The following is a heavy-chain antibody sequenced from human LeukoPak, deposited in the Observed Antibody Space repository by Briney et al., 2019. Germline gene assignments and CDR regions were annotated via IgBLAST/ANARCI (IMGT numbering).Heavy chain of an antibody. CDR1: GFTFSSYA. CDR2: ISYDGSNK. D-gene: IGHD3-22*01. J-gene: IGHJ4*02. V-gene: IGHV3-30*18. Sequence: GGSLRLSCAASGFTFSSYAMHWVRQATGKGLEWVAVISYDGSNKYYADSVKGRFTISRDNSKNTLYLQMNSLRAEDTAVYYCAKERLLSLYHFDYWGQGTLVTVSS. CDR3: AKERLLSLYHFDY.